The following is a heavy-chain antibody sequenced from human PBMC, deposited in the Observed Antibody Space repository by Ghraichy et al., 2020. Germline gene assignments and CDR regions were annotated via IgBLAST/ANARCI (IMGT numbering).Heavy chain of an antibody. V-gene: IGHV4-59*08. CDR3: ARHSSGWRNWFDP. J-gene: IGHJ5*02. CDR1: GGSISSYY. CDR2: VYNSGST. Sequence: SLTCTVSGGSISSYYWSWIRQPPGKGLEWIGYVYNSGSTNYNPSLKSRVTISGDMSKNQFSLKLSSVTAADTAVYYCARHSSGWRNWFDPWGQGTLVTVSS. D-gene: IGHD6-19*01.